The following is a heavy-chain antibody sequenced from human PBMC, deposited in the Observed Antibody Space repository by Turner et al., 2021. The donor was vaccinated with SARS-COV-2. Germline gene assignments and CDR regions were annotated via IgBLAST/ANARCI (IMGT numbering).Heavy chain of an antibody. D-gene: IGHD3-10*01. V-gene: IGHV4-39*01. Sequence: QLQPQESGPGLVKPSETLSLTCTVAGGYSSSSNYYWGWIRQPQGKGLAWIGSIYYSGSTYYNPSLKSRVTISVDTSKNQFSLKLSSVTAADPAVYYCAGLLNPGSYYYYYYGMDVWGQGTTVTVSS. CDR3: AGLLNPGSYYYYYYGMDV. J-gene: IGHJ6*02. CDR1: GGYSSSSNYY. CDR2: IYYSGST.